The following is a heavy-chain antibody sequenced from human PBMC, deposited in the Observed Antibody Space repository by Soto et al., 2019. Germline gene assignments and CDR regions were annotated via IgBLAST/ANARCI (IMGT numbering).Heavy chain of an antibody. J-gene: IGHJ6*02. CDR1: GGSINSGGYY. Sequence: SETLSLTCTVSGGSINSGGYYWSWIRQHPGKGLEWIGYIYYSGSTSYKPSLKSRVTISVDTSKNQFSLNLSSVTAADTAVYYCVRDYCGGGTCYQNLYYYGLDVWGQGTTVTVSS. D-gene: IGHD2-15*01. V-gene: IGHV4-31*03. CDR2: IYYSGST. CDR3: VRDYCGGGTCYQNLYYYGLDV.